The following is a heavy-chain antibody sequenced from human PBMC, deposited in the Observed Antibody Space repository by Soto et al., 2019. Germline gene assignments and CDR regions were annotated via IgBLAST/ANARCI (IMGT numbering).Heavy chain of an antibody. D-gene: IGHD3-10*01. V-gene: IGHV4-59*01. CDR1: GGSIHTYY. CDR2: IYYSGST. Sequence: QVQLQESGPGLVKPSETLSLTCTVSGGSIHTYYWSWIRQPPGKGLEWIGYIYYSGSTNYNPSLKSRVAISIDTSKNQFSLKLSSVTAADTAVYYCARDGHSFSYGSGSYPMNAFDLWGQGTLVTVSS. J-gene: IGHJ3*01. CDR3: ARDGHSFSYGSGSYPMNAFDL.